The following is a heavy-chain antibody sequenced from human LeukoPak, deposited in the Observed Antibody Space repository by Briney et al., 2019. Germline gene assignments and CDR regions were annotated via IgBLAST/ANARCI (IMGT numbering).Heavy chain of an antibody. Sequence: NSGGSLRLSCAASGFTVSSNYMSWVRQPPGKGLEWIGEINDSGSTKYNPSLKSRVTISVDTSKNQFSLKLSSVTAADTAVYYCVRAWDYWGQGTLVTVSS. CDR3: VRAWDY. CDR1: GFTVSSNY. J-gene: IGHJ4*02. CDR2: INDSGST. V-gene: IGHV4-34*01.